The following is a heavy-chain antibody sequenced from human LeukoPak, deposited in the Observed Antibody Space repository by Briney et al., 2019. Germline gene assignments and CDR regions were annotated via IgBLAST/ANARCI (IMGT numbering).Heavy chain of an antibody. CDR2: INPNSDDT. D-gene: IGHD1-26*01. V-gene: IGHV1-2*02. CDR1: GYTFTTYY. Sequence: ASVKVSCKASGYTFTTYYINWVRQAPGRGLEWMGWINPNSDDTNYAQKFQGRVTMTRDTSISTAYMDLNSLGSDDTAVYYCARAGPFYTGNYLGYWGQGTLVTVSS. J-gene: IGHJ4*02. CDR3: ARAGPFYTGNYLGY.